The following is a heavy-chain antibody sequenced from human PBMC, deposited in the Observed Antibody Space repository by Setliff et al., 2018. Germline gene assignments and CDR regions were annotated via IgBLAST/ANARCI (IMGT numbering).Heavy chain of an antibody. V-gene: IGHV3-33*08. CDR1: GFTFSTYR. D-gene: IGHD2-15*01. CDR3: ARTCSGSGCYAGLES. CDR2: IWDDGVKK. Sequence: GGSLRLSCAASGFTFSTYRMHWVRQAPGKGLEWVAVIWDDGVKKYHADSVKGRFTISRDNSKNTLYLQMNSLRPEDTAGYYCARTCSGSGCYAGLESWGQGTPVTVSS. J-gene: IGHJ4*02.